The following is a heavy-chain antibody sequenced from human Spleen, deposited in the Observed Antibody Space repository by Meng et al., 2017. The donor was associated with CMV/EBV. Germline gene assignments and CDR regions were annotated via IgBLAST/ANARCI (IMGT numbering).Heavy chain of an antibody. V-gene: IGHV3-21*04. CDR1: GFIVSSNY. Sequence: GGSLRLSCAASGFIVSSNYMSWVRQAPGKGLEWVSSISSSSTYIYYAGSVKGRFTISRDNSKNTLYLHMNSLRVEDTAMYYCAKDYIVRGGLFDFWGQGTLVTVSS. CDR2: ISSSSTYI. J-gene: IGHJ4*02. CDR3: AKDYIVRGGLFDF. D-gene: IGHD2-15*01.